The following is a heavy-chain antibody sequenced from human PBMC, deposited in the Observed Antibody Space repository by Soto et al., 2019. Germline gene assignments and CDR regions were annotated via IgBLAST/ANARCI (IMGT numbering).Heavy chain of an antibody. CDR2: LKDRSQNYAT. CDR1: GFSVSGGY. V-gene: IGHV3-72*01. Sequence: EVQLVESGGELVQPGGSARLSFAASGFSVSGGYMDWVRQAPGKGLEWVARLKDRSQNYATEYAASVKGRFTVSRHPSQNSIFLQMNSLKIEDTAVYYCAREGDARWLDAWGQGTLVTVS. CDR3: AREGDARWLDA. J-gene: IGHJ5*02. D-gene: IGHD1-26*01.